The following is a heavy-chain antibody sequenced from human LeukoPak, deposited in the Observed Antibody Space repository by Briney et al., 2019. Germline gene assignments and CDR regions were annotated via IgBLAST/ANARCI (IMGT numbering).Heavy chain of an antibody. CDR1: GFTFSNHW. J-gene: IGHJ6*02. V-gene: IGHV3-7*04. CDR3: ARANAMDV. Sequence: PGGSLRLSCAASGFTFSNHWMTWVRQAPGKGPEWVANMNPDGSERYYVDSVKGRFTISRDNAKKSLYLQMNSLRLEDTALYYCARANAMDVWGQGTTVTVSS. CDR2: MNPDGSER.